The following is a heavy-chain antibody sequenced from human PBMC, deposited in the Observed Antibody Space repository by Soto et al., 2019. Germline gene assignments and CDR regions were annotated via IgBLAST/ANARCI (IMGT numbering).Heavy chain of an antibody. CDR3: TRGTRTYYYDSSGSWFDP. CDR2: TYYRSKFYN. Sequence: SQTLSLTCAISGDSVSSNTATWNWIRQSPSRGLEWLGRTYYRSKFYNDYAVSVKSRIAITPDTSKNQFSLQLSSVTPDDTALYYCTRGTRTYYYDSSGSWFDPWGQGTLVTVSS. CDR1: GDSVSSNTAT. V-gene: IGHV6-1*01. D-gene: IGHD3-22*01. J-gene: IGHJ5*02.